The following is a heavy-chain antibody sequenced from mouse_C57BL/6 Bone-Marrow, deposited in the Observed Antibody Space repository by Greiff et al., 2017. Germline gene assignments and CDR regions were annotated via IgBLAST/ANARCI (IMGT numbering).Heavy chain of an antibody. V-gene: IGHV1-82*01. Sequence: QVQLQQSGPELVKPGASVKISCKASGYAFSSSWMNWVKQRPGKGLEWIGRIYPGDGDTNYNGKFKGKATLTADKSSSTAYMQLSSLTSEDSAVSFCARSNYYSKGGCAYWGQGTLVTVSA. D-gene: IGHD2-5*01. CDR2: IYPGDGDT. CDR3: ARSNYYSKGGCAY. CDR1: GYAFSSSW. J-gene: IGHJ3*01.